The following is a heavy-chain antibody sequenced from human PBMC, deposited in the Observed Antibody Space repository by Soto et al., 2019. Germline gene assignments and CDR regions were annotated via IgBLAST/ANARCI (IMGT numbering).Heavy chain of an antibody. CDR2: ISYDGSNK. J-gene: IGHJ4*02. CDR1: GFIFSIYA. V-gene: IGHV3-30*18. Sequence: QVQLVESGGGVVQPGRSLRLSCAASGFIFSIYAMHWVRQAPGKGLEWVAVISYDGSNKYYADSVKGRFIISRDNSKNMLYLQMNSLRTEDTAVYYCAKDDTSGPFDYWGQGTLVTVSS. D-gene: IGHD3-22*01. CDR3: AKDDTSGPFDY.